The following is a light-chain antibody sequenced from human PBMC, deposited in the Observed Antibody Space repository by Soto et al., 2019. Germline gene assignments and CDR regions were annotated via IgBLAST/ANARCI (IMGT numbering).Light chain of an antibody. CDR3: QQYYSYPRT. Sequence: DIQMTQSPSTLSASVGDRVTITCRASQSFTRWLAWYQQKPGKAPKLLIYDASTLQSGVPSRFSGSGSGTDFTLTITCLQSEDFATYYCQQYYSYPRTFGQGTKVDIK. CDR2: DAS. J-gene: IGKJ1*01. V-gene: IGKV1-5*01. CDR1: QSFTRW.